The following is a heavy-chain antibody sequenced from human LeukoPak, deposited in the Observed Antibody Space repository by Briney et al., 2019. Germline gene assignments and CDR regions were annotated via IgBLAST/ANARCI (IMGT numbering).Heavy chain of an antibody. J-gene: IGHJ4*02. CDR3: ASFGQQWLESY. D-gene: IGHD6-19*01. V-gene: IGHV3-74*01. Sequence: SGGSLRLSCASSGFAPSNDWMHWVRQAPGKGLEWVSRISTDGSMTGYTDSVKGRFTIYRDNAKRILYLEMNNLRVEDTAVYYCASFGQQWLESYWGQGTLVTVSS. CDR2: ISTDGSMT. CDR1: GFAPSNDW.